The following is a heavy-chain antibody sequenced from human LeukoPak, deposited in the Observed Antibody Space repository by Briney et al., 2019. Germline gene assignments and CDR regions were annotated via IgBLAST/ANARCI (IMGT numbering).Heavy chain of an antibody. CDR3: AKDGSGGGWKWFDP. CDR2: IWYDGTNK. Sequence: PGGSLRLSCAASGFTFTGYGFHWVRQAPGKGLEWVAVIWYDGTNKYYADSVKGRFIISRDNSKNTLYLQMNSLRAEGTAVYYCAKDGSGGGWKWFDPWGQGTLVTVSS. V-gene: IGHV3-33*06. CDR1: GFTFTGYG. D-gene: IGHD2-15*01. J-gene: IGHJ5*02.